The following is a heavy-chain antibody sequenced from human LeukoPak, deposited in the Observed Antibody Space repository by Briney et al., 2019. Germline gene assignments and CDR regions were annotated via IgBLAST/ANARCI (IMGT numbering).Heavy chain of an antibody. J-gene: IGHJ4*02. D-gene: IGHD3-10*01. CDR1: GFTFSSYS. Sequence: GGSLRLSCAASGFTFSSYSMNWVPQAPGKGLEWVSSISSSSTYIYYADSVKGRFTISRDNAKNSLYLQMNSLRAEDTAVYYCARVREAAAFDYWGQETLVTVSS. V-gene: IGHV3-21*01. CDR3: ARVREAAAFDY. CDR2: ISSSSTYI.